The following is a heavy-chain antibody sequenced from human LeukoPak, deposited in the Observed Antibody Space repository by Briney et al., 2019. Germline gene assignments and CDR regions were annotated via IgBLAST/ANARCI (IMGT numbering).Heavy chain of an antibody. CDR2: ISPYNGDT. CDR1: GYTFTSYG. D-gene: IGHD3-16*01. CDR3: ARDWGGWFDP. V-gene: IGHV1-18*01. J-gene: IGHJ5*02. Sequence: EASVKVSCKTSGYTFTSYGITWVRQAPGQGLEWMGWISPYNGDTNYSQKLQGRVTMTTDTSTTTAYMELRSLRSDDTAVYYCARDWGGWFDPWGQGTLVTVSS.